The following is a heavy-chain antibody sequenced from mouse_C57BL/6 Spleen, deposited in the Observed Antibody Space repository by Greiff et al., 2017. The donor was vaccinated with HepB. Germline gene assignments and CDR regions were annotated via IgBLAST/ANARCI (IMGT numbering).Heavy chain of an antibody. Sequence: EVQLVESGPGLVKPSQSLSLTCSVTGYSITSGYYWNWIRQFPGNKLEWMGYISYDGSNNYNPSLKNRISITRDTSKNQFFLKLNSVTTEDTATYYGAILNAMDYWGQGTSVTVSS. V-gene: IGHV3-6*01. CDR3: AILNAMDY. J-gene: IGHJ4*01. CDR2: ISYDGSN. CDR1: GYSITSGYY.